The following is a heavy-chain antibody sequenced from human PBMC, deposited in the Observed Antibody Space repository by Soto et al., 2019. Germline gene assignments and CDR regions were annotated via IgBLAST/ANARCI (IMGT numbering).Heavy chain of an antibody. V-gene: IGHV3-13*05. CDR3: ARGNGYCSGGSCYGGPLYYGMDV. CDR2: IGTAGDP. Sequence: EVQLVESGGGLVQPGGSLRLSCAASGFTFSSYDMHWVRQATGKGLEWVSAIGTAGDPYYPGSVKGRFTISRENAKNSLYLQMNSLRAGDTAVYYCARGNGYCSGGSCYGGPLYYGMDVWGQGTTVTVSS. J-gene: IGHJ6*02. CDR1: GFTFSSYD. D-gene: IGHD2-15*01.